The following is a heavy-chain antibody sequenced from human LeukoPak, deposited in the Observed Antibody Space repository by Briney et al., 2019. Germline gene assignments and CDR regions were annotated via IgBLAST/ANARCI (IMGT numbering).Heavy chain of an antibody. CDR2: INTYNGNT. J-gene: IGHJ6*03. Sequence: GASVKVSCKASGYTFTNFPISWVRQAPGQGLEWMGWINTYNGNTNYAQKLQGRVTMTTDTSTSTAYMELRSLRSDDTAVYYCARVVMVQRLYYYYYYMDVWGKGTTVTISS. CDR1: GYTFTNFP. V-gene: IGHV1-18*01. D-gene: IGHD1-1*01. CDR3: ARVVMVQRLYYYYYYMDV.